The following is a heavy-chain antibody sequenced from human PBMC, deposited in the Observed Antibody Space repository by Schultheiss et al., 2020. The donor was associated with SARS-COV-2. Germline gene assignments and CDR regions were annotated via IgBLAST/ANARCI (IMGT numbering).Heavy chain of an antibody. CDR1: GYSISSGYY. D-gene: IGHD2-8*01. CDR3: ARGEYCTNGVLRGMDV. J-gene: IGHJ6*02. CDR2: IYYSGST. V-gene: IGHV4-38-2*01. Sequence: GSLRLSCAVSGYSISSGYYWGWIRQPPGKGLEWIGSIYYSGSTNYNPSLKSRVTISVDTSKNQFSLKLSSVTAADTAVYYCARGEYCTNGVLRGMDVWGQGTTVTVSS.